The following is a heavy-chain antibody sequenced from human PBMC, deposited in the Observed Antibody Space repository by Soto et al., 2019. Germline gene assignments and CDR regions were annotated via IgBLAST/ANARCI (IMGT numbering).Heavy chain of an antibody. CDR3: ARYYYYYGMDG. CDR2: IYYSGST. V-gene: IGHV4-39*01. CDR1: GGSISSSSYY. Sequence: SETLSLTCPVAGGSISSSSYYWGWLRQPPGKWLECIGSIYYSGSTYYNPSLKSRVTISVDTSKNQFSLKLSSVTAADTAVYYCARYYYYYGMDGWGQGTKVTVSS. J-gene: IGHJ6*02.